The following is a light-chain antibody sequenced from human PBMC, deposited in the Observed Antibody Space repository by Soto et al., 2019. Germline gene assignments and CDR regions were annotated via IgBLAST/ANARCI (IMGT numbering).Light chain of an antibody. CDR1: SSDVGGYNY. CDR2: DVS. J-gene: IGLJ3*02. V-gene: IGLV2-14*01. CDR3: SSYTSSSTLV. Sequence: QSALTQPASVSGSPGQSITISCTGTSSDVGGYNYVSWYQQHPGKAPKLMIYDVSNRPSGVSNRFSGAKSGNTAFLTISGLQAEDEADYYCSSYTSSSTLVFGGGTMLTVL.